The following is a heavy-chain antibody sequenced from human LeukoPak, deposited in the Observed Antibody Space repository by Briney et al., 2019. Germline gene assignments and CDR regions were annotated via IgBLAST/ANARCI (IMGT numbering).Heavy chain of an antibody. CDR3: ARLSYYYYMDV. CDR1: GFTFSTYA. Sequence: GGSLRLSCAASGFTFSTYAMIWVRQAPGKGLDWVSAISGSGGSTYYTDSVKGRFTISRDNSKNTLYLQMNSLRAEDTAVYYCARLSYYYYMDVWGKGTTVTVSS. D-gene: IGHD3-16*01. V-gene: IGHV3-23*01. CDR2: ISGSGGST. J-gene: IGHJ6*03.